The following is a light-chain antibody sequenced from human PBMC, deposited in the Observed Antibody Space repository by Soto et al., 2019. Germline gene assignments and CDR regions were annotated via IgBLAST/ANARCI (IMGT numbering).Light chain of an antibody. Sequence: DIQLTQSPSFLSASVGDKVTITCRASQAISSSLAWYQQNPGKAPKLLIYGASTLQSGVPSRFSGSGSGTEFTLTIGSLQHEDFATYYCQQLNSYPLTFGGGAKVEMK. CDR2: GAS. CDR1: QAISSS. V-gene: IGKV1-9*01. CDR3: QQLNSYPLT. J-gene: IGKJ4*01.